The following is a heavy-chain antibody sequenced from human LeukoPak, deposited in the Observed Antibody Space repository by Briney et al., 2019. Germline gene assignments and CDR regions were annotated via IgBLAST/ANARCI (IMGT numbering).Heavy chain of an antibody. CDR1: GGSIRSRSAY. Sequence: PWETLSLTLTVSGGSIRSRSAYWGWIRQPPGKGLEWIGSIYYSKNTYYNPSLKSRVTISADTSKNQFFLTLGSVSATDTAVYYCVSPRGFSYCSFDYWGQGTLVTVSS. CDR3: VSPRGFSYCSFDY. V-gene: IGHV4-39*01. CDR2: IYYSKNT. J-gene: IGHJ4*02. D-gene: IGHD5-18*01.